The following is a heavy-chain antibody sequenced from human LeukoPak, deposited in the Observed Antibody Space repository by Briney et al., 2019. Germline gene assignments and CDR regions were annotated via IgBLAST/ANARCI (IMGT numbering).Heavy chain of an antibody. J-gene: IGHJ3*02. CDR2: ISGSGGST. V-gene: IGHV3-23*01. Sequence: GGSLRLSCAASGFTFSSYATSWVRQARGKGLEWVSAISGSGGSTYYADSVKGRFTISRDNSKNTLYLQMNSLRAEDTAVYYCAKDAGGYYDSSGYYYFGAFDIWGQGTMVTVSS. CDR3: AKDAGGYYDSSGYYYFGAFDI. D-gene: IGHD3-22*01. CDR1: GFTFSSYA.